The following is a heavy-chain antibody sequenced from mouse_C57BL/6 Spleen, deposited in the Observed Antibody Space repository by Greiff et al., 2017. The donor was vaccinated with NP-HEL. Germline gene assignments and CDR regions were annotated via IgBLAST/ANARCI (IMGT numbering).Heavy chain of an antibody. CDR3: ARFVGSSYFDY. Sequence: VQLQQSGPELVKPGASVKISCKASGYAFSSSWMNWVKQRPGKGLEWIGRIYPGDGDTNYNGKFKGKATLTADKSSSTAYMQLSSLTSEDSAVYFCARFVGSSYFDYWGHSTTLTVSS. CDR1: GYAFSSSW. V-gene: IGHV1-82*01. D-gene: IGHD1-1*01. J-gene: IGHJ2*01. CDR2: IYPGDGDT.